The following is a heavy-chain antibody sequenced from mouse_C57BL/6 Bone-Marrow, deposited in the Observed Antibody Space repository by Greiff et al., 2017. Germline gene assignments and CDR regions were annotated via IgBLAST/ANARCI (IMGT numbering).Heavy chain of an antibody. J-gene: IGHJ2*01. CDR1: GFNIKDDY. Sequence: VQLQQSGAELVRPGASVKLSCTASGFNIKDDYMHWVKQRPEQGLEWIGWIDPENGDTEYASKFQGKATITADTSFNTAYLQLSSLTSEDTAVYYCTIHSNPYYWGQGTTLTVSS. CDR3: TIHSNPYY. CDR2: IDPENGDT. V-gene: IGHV14-4*01. D-gene: IGHD2-5*01.